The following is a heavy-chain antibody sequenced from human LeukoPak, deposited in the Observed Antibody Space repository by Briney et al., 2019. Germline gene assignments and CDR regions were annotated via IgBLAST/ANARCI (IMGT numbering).Heavy chain of an antibody. D-gene: IGHD3-10*01. CDR3: ARDKEIGELFPDYFDY. Sequence: PSQTLSLTCAISGDSVSSNSAAWNWIRQSPSRGLEWLGRTYYRSKWYNDYAVSVKSRITINPDTSKNQFSLQLNSVTPEDTAVYYCARDKEIGELFPDYFDYWGQGTLVTVSS. CDR2: TYYRSKWYN. J-gene: IGHJ4*02. V-gene: IGHV6-1*01. CDR1: GDSVSSNSAA.